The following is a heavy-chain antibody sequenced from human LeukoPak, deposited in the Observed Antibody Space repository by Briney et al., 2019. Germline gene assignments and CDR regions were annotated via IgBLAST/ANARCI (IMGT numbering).Heavy chain of an antibody. CDR1: GYSFTSYW. D-gene: IGHD1-26*01. J-gene: IGHJ6*03. CDR3: ARTIVGPTSDYYYYMDV. V-gene: IGHV5-51*01. Sequence: GESLKISCKGSGYSFTSYWIGWVRQMPGKGLEWMGIIYPADSDITYSPSFQGQVTISADKSISTAYLQWSSLKASDTAMYYCARTIVGPTSDYYYYMDVWGKGTTVTVSS. CDR2: IYPADSDI.